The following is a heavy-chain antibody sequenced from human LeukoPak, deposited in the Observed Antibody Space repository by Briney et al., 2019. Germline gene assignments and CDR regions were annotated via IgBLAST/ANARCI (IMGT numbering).Heavy chain of an antibody. CDR3: ARGRPGYSDAFDI. CDR2: MNPNSGNT. CDR1: GGTFSSYA. Sequence: PWASVKVSCKASGGTFSSYAISWVRQAPGQGLEWMGWMNPNSGNTGYAQKFQGRVTITGNTSISTAYMELSSLRSDDTAVYYCARGRPGYSDAFDIWGQGTMVTVSS. D-gene: IGHD5-18*01. J-gene: IGHJ3*02. V-gene: IGHV1-8*03.